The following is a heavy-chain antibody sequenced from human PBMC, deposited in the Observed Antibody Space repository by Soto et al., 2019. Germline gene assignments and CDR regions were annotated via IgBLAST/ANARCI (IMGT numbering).Heavy chain of an antibody. J-gene: IGHJ5*02. CDR1: GFTFSTYS. CDR2: ISISSSTI. V-gene: IGHV3-48*01. D-gene: IGHD3-22*01. CDR3: AREGDSSGWYNWFDP. Sequence: EVQLVESGGGLVQPGGSLRLSCAASGFTFSTYSMNWVRQAPGKGLEWVSYISISSSTIYYADSVKGRFTISGDNPKNSLYLQMNSLRAEDTAVYYCAREGDSSGWYNWFDPWGQGTLVTVSS.